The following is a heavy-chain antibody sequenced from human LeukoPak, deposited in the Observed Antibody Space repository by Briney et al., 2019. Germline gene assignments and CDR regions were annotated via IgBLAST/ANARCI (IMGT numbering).Heavy chain of an antibody. J-gene: IGHJ4*02. CDR3: TKHSGPAAAADY. Sequence: PSETLSLTCTVSGGSLGDTTYFWGWIRQPPGRGLEWIANIYYSGKAYYSPSLKSRVTISADMSRNQFFLRLGSVTAADTAVYYCTKHSGPAAAADYWGQGTLATVSS. V-gene: IGHV4-39*01. CDR1: GGSLGDTTYF. D-gene: IGHD6-13*01. CDR2: IYYSGKA.